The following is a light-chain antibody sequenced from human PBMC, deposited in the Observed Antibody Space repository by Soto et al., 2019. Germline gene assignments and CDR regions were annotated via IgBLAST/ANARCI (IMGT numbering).Light chain of an antibody. CDR3: QQYGTSPFT. CDR2: GAS. J-gene: IGKJ2*01. V-gene: IGKV3-20*01. Sequence: DIVLTQSPDTLALSPGERATLSCRASQSVRSGYLAWFQQKRGQAPRLLISGASSRATDIPERFSGSGSGTHFTLTISRLEPEDFAVYFCQQYGTSPFTFGQGTKLEIK. CDR1: QSVRSGY.